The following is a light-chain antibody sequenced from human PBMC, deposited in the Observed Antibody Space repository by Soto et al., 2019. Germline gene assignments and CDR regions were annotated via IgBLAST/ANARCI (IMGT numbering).Light chain of an antibody. Sequence: VVERAAVTCWLSQRERGTLSGRSSQSVSSSYLAWYQQKPGQAPRLLIDGASSRATGIPNRFSGSGSGTDFTLTISRLEPEDFAVYYCQQYGNSPQTFGQGTKVAIK. V-gene: IGKV3-20*01. J-gene: IGKJ1*01. CDR3: QQYGNSPQT. CDR1: QSVSSSY. CDR2: GAS.